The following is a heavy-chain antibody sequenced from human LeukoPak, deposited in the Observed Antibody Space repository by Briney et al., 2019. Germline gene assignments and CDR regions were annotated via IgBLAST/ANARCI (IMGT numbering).Heavy chain of an antibody. D-gene: IGHD1-26*01. CDR1: GDIFNSYS. CDR2: IIPIFGSA. CDR3: ARVGRSRGSLPNSYYYMDV. V-gene: IGHV1-69*05. Sequence: PGSSVKVSCKASGDIFNSYSISWVRQAPGQGLEWMGGIIPIFGSANCAQKFQGRVIITTDQSTSTAYMELSSLSSEDTAVYYCARVGRSRGSLPNSYYYMDVWGKGTTVTVSS. J-gene: IGHJ6*03.